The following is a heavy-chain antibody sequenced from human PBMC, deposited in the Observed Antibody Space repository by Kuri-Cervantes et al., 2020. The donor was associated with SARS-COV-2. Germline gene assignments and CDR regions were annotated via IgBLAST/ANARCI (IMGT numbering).Heavy chain of an antibody. CDR1: GFTFSNAW. Sequence: SETLSLTCAASGFTFSNAWMSWIRQPPGKGLEWIGEINHSGSTNYNPSLKSRVTISVDTSKNQFSLKLSSVTAADTAVYYCARAGDNWGQGDDAFDIWGQGTMVTVSS. J-gene: IGHJ3*02. CDR2: INHSGST. V-gene: IGHV4-34*01. D-gene: IGHD7-27*01. CDR3: ARAGDNWGQGDDAFDI.